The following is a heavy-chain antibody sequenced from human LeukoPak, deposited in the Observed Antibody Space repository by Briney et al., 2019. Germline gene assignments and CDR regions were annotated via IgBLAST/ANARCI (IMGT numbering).Heavy chain of an antibody. Sequence: ASVKVSCKASGYTFTHYYMHWVRQAPGQGLEWMGWINPSSGGTNYAQKFQGRVTVTRDTSISTAYMDLSRLRSDDTAVYYCARAGVWDYSDSSGYHNAAFDIWGQGTMVTVSS. D-gene: IGHD3-22*01. J-gene: IGHJ3*02. CDR1: GYTFTHYY. CDR2: INPSSGGT. CDR3: ARAGVWDYSDSSGYHNAAFDI. V-gene: IGHV1-2*02.